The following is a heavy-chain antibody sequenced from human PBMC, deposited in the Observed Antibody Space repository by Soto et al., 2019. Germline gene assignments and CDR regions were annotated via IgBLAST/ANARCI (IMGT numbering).Heavy chain of an antibody. V-gene: IGHV3-23*01. J-gene: IGHJ4*01. CDR3: AMWPPSPTMGGATH. CDR1: GFAFTSSA. Sequence: EVQLLESGGGLVQPGGSLRLSCAASGFAFTSSAMAWVRQAPGKGLQWVSAITVAGGGTYYADSVKGRFTISRDNSKNTLSLQLNSLSAEDTALYFGAMWPPSPTMGGATHWGHGTVVSVSS. D-gene: IGHD1-26*01. CDR2: ITVAGGGT.